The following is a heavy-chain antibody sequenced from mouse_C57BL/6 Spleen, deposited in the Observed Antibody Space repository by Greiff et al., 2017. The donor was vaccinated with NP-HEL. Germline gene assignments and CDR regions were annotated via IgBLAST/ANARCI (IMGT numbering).Heavy chain of an antibody. CDR3: ARYHNPSYYYGSSYWYFDV. V-gene: IGHV7-3*01. J-gene: IGHJ1*03. D-gene: IGHD1-1*01. CDR2: IRNKANGYTT. Sequence: EVKLVESGGGLVQPGGSLSLSCAASGFTFTDYYMSWVRQPPGKALEWLGFIRNKANGYTTEYSASVKGRFTISRDNSQSILYLQRNALRAEDSATYYCARYHNPSYYYGSSYWYFDVWGTGTTVTVSS. CDR1: GFTFTDYY.